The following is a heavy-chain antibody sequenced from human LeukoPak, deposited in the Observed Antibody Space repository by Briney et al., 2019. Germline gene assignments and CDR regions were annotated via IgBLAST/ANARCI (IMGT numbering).Heavy chain of an antibody. CDR3: ARDDYDFYRGLLDY. J-gene: IGHJ4*02. D-gene: IGHD3-3*01. CDR1: GFTFSTYG. CDR2: ISSSSSYI. Sequence: ESGGSLRLSCAASGFTFSTYGMNWVRQAPGKGLEWVSSISSSSSYIYYADSVKGRFTISRDNAKNSLYLQMNSLRAEDTAVYYCARDDYDFYRGLLDYWGQGTLVTVSS. V-gene: IGHV3-21*01.